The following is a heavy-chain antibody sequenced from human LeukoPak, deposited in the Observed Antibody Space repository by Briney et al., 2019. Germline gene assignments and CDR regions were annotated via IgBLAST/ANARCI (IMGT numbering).Heavy chain of an antibody. CDR2: INHSGST. J-gene: IGHJ4*02. Sequence: PSETLSLTCAVYGGSFSGYYWSWIRQPPGKGLEWIGEINHSGSTNYNPSLKSQVTISADTSKNQFSLKLSSVTAADTAVYYCARDSADWGYLDYWGQGTLVTVSS. D-gene: IGHD7-27*01. V-gene: IGHV4-34*01. CDR3: ARDSADWGYLDY. CDR1: GGSFSGYY.